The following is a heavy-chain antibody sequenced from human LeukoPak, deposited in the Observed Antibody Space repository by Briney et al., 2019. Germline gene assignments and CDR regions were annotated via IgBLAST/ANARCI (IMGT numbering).Heavy chain of an antibody. J-gene: IGHJ6*03. Sequence: GGSLRLSCAASGFTFSSYVMHWVRQAPGKGLEWVAIISYDGSNEYYADSVKGRFTISRDNAKKSVYLQMNSLRVEDTAVYYCARAYSERYGLGYYYMDVWGKGTTVTISS. V-gene: IGHV3-30*04. CDR2: ISYDGSNE. CDR3: ARAYSERYGLGYYYMDV. CDR1: GFTFSSYV. D-gene: IGHD1-26*01.